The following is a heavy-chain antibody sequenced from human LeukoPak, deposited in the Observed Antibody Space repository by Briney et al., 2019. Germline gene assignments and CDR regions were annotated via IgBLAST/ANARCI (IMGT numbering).Heavy chain of an antibody. V-gene: IGHV1-2*02. Sequence: ASVKVSCKASGYTFTGHYMNWVRQAPGQGLEWMGWINPNSGGTNYAQKFQGRVTMTRDTSISTAYVELSSLRSDDTAVYYCARVEYHYDSSGYYDYWGQGTLVTVSS. J-gene: IGHJ4*02. D-gene: IGHD3-22*01. CDR1: GYTFTGHY. CDR2: INPNSGGT. CDR3: ARVEYHYDSSGYYDY.